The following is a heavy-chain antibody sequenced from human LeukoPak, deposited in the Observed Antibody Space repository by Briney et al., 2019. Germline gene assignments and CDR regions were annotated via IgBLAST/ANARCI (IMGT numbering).Heavy chain of an antibody. Sequence: GGSLRLSCAASGFIFSNYGMHWVRQAPGKGLEWVAFMRYDGSNKYYLDSVRGRFTISRDNSKSTLYLQMNSLRGEDTALYYWVKSDNNWNLDYWGQGTLVSVSS. CDR2: MRYDGSNK. V-gene: IGHV3-30*02. CDR1: GFIFSNYG. CDR3: VKSDNNWNLDY. J-gene: IGHJ4*02. D-gene: IGHD1-20*01.